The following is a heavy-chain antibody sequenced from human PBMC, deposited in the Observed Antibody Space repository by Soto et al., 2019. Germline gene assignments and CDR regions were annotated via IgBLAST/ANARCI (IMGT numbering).Heavy chain of an antibody. V-gene: IGHV3-11*06. CDR1: GFNFNDYY. J-gene: IGHJ4*02. CDR3: ARLGSRRYCDS. CDR2: ISSLNHYN. D-gene: IGHD3-9*01. Sequence: QEQLVESGGGLVKPGGSLRLSCAASGFNFNDYYMSWIRQAPGKGLEYIAYISSLNHYNNYADSVKGRFTISIDNAKNSQQLQMSSLRSEDTAVYYCARLGSRRYCDSWGRGTLVTVSS.